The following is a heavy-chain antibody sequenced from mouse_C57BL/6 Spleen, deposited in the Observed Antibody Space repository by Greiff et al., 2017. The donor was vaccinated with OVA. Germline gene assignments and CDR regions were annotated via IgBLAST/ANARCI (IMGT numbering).Heavy chain of an antibody. J-gene: IGHJ2*01. CDR2: IDPSDSYT. CDR3: ARREKYGNYGYYFDY. V-gene: IGHV1-69*01. CDR1: GYTFTSYW. Sequence: QVQLKQPGAELVMPGASVKLSCKASGYTFTSYWMHWVKQRPGQGLEWIGEIDPSDSYTNYNQKFKGKSTLTVDKSSSTAYMQLSSLTSEDSAVYYCARREKYGNYGYYFDYWGQGTTLTVSS. D-gene: IGHD2-1*01.